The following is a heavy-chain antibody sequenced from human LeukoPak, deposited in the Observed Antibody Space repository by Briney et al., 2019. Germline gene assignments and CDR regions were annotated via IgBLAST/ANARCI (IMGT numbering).Heavy chain of an antibody. CDR2: IYPADSET. V-gene: IGHV5-51*07. CDR1: GYAFASYW. D-gene: IGHD3-3*01. CDR3: ARFEVNYEDNRSFYYFDY. J-gene: IGHJ4*02. Sequence: GESPKISCRVSGYAFASYWIGWVHQVPGKGLEWMGIIYPADSETKSSPSFQGQVTFSADKSINTAYLQWSSLKASGTAMYYCARFEVNYEDNRSFYYFDYWGQGTLVTVSS.